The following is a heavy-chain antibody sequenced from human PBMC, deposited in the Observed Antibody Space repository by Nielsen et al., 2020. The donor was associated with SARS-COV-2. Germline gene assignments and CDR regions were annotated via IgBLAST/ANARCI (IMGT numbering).Heavy chain of an antibody. CDR2: IKQDGSEK. CDR1: GFTFSSYA. Sequence: GGSLRLSCAASGFTFSSYAMSWVRQAPGKGLEWVANIKQDGSEKYYVDSVKGRFTISRDNAKNSLYLQMNSLRAEDTAVYYCAFGGPIDYWGQGTLVTVSS. CDR3: AFGGPIDY. V-gene: IGHV3-7*03. J-gene: IGHJ4*02. D-gene: IGHD3-16*01.